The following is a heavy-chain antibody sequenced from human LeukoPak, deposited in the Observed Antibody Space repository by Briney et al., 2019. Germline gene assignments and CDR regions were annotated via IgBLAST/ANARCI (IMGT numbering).Heavy chain of an antibody. D-gene: IGHD3-22*01. CDR2: INPNSGGT. CDR1: GYTLTGYY. Sequence: GASVKVSCKASGYTLTGYYMHWVRQAPGQGLEWMGWINPNSGGTNYAQKFQGRVTMTRDTSISTAYMELSRLRSDDTAVYYCAREGRSWGTYYYDSSVLDYWGQATLVTVSS. V-gene: IGHV1-2*02. CDR3: AREGRSWGTYYYDSSVLDY. J-gene: IGHJ4*02.